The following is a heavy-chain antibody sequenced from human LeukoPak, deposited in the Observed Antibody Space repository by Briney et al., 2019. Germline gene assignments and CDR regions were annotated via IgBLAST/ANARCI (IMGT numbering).Heavy chain of an antibody. J-gene: IGHJ4*02. CDR3: ARREGRGSYYFY. CDR1: GGSISSYY. Sequence: SETLSLTCTVSGGSISSYYWSWIRQPPGKGLEWIGYISTSGSTNYNPSLKSRVTITVDTSKNQFSLKLSSVTAADTAVYYCARREGRGSYYFYWGQGTLVTVSS. V-gene: IGHV4-4*09. D-gene: IGHD1-26*01. CDR2: ISTSGST.